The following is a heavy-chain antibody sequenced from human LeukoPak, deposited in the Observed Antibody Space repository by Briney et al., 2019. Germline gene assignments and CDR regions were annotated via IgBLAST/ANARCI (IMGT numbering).Heavy chain of an antibody. CDR2: IKSKTDGGTT. CDR1: GFTFSNAW. D-gene: IGHD2-15*01. CDR3: TTDSAYVVVVAANWFDP. J-gene: IGHJ5*02. Sequence: GGSLRLSCAASGFTFSNAWMSWVRQAPGKGLEWVGRIKSKTDGGTTDYAAPVKGRFTISRDDSKNTLYLQMNSLKNEDTAVYYCTTDSAYVVVVAANWFDPWGQGTLVTVSS. V-gene: IGHV3-15*01.